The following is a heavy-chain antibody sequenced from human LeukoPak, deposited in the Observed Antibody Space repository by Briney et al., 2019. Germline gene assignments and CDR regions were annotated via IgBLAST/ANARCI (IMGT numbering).Heavy chain of an antibody. J-gene: IGHJ4*02. CDR2: ISTSSTYI. CDR1: GFTFSSYG. V-gene: IGHV3-21*01. Sequence: GGSLRLSCAASGFTFSSYGMNWVRQAPGKGLEWVSSISTSSTYIYYADSVEGRFTISRDNAKNSLYLQMNSLRAEDTAVYYCARDGDREAFDYWGQGTLVTISS. D-gene: IGHD4-17*01. CDR3: ARDGDREAFDY.